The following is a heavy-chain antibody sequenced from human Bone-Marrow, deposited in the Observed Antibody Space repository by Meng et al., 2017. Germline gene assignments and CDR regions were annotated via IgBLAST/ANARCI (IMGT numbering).Heavy chain of an antibody. D-gene: IGHD4-17*01. CDR2: IYHSGST. Sequence: QVQLQESGPGLGKPSQTLSLTCTVSGGSISSGGYYWSWIRQHPGKGLEWIGYIYHSGSTYYNPSLKSRVTISVDTSKNQFSLKLSSVTAADTAVYYCARDRNDYGSHYFDYWGQGTLVTVSS. V-gene: IGHV4-31*03. CDR3: ARDRNDYGSHYFDY. CDR1: GGSISSGGYY. J-gene: IGHJ4*02.